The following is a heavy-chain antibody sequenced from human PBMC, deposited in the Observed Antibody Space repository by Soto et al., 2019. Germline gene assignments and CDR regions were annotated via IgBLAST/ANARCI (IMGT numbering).Heavy chain of an antibody. D-gene: IGHD1-26*01. Sequence: QVQLVQSGAAVKKTGSSVKGSCKASGGTFSSYAISWVRQSPGQGREWMGGIITIFGTANYAQKCQGRVKITADESTSTAYVELRRRRSEESAVYYCARGHLVGENFYYCYYGMDVWGKGPTVTVSS. CDR1: GGTFSSYA. CDR2: IITIFGTA. J-gene: IGHJ6*04. CDR3: ARGHLVGENFYYCYYGMDV. V-gene: IGHV1-69*01.